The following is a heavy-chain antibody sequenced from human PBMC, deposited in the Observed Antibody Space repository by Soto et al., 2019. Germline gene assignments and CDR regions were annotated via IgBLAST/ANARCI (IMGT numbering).Heavy chain of an antibody. CDR3: AKDPRFFRTEYSSSSNYMDV. Sequence: GGSLRLSCAASGFTFSSYGMHWVRQAPGKGLEWVAVISYDGSNKYYADSVKGRFTISRDNSKNTLYLQMNSLRAEDTAVYYCAKDPRFFRTEYSSSSNYMDVWGKGTTVTVSS. CDR2: ISYDGSNK. V-gene: IGHV3-30*18. J-gene: IGHJ6*03. D-gene: IGHD6-6*01. CDR1: GFTFSSYG.